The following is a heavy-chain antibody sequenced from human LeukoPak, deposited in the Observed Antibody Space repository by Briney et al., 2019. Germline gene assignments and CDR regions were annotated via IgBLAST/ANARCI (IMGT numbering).Heavy chain of an antibody. V-gene: IGHV3-13*01. Sequence: GGSLRLSCAASGFTFSSYDMHWVRQATGKGLEWVSAIGNAGDTYYLGTVKSRFTISRENAKNAMYLQMNSLRAGDTAGDYCARALAVAGKAFDIWGQGTMVTVSS. CDR2: IGNAGDT. CDR1: GFTFSSYD. D-gene: IGHD6-19*01. CDR3: ARALAVAGKAFDI. J-gene: IGHJ3*02.